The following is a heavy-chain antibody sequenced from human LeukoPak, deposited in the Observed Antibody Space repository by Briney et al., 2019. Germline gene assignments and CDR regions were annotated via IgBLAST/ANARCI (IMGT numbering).Heavy chain of an antibody. CDR3: ARDPEHRTYYYDSSGPR. D-gene: IGHD3-22*01. J-gene: IGHJ4*02. Sequence: PGGSLRLSCAASGFTFSSYAMSWVRQAPGKGLEWVSAISGSGGSTYYADSVKGRFTISRDNAKNSLYLQMNSLRAEDTAVYYCARDPEHRTYYYDSSGPRGGQGTLVTVSS. V-gene: IGHV3-23*01. CDR2: ISGSGGST. CDR1: GFTFSSYA.